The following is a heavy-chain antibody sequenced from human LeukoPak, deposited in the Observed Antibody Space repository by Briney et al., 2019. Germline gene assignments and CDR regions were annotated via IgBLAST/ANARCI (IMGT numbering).Heavy chain of an antibody. Sequence: ASVKVSCKASGYTFTSYYMHWVRQAPGQGLEGMGWINPNSGGTNYAQKFQGRVTMTRDTSISTAYMELSRLRSDDTAVYYCARDYYGSGSYYNAFDIWGQGTMVTVSS. CDR3: ARDYYGSGSYYNAFDI. V-gene: IGHV1-2*02. D-gene: IGHD3-10*01. J-gene: IGHJ3*02. CDR1: GYTFTSYY. CDR2: INPNSGGT.